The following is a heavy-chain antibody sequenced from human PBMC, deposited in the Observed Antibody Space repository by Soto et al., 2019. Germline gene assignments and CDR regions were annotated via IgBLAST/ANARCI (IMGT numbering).Heavy chain of an antibody. Sequence: QVQLQESGPGLVKPSGTLSLTCAVSGGSISSSNWWSWVRQPPGKGLEWIGEIYHSGSTNYNPSLKSRVTISVDKSKNQCSLKLSSVTAADTAVYYCARGRSPRGAIVVVPNWFDPWGQGTLVTVSS. CDR1: GGSISSSNW. V-gene: IGHV4-4*02. J-gene: IGHJ5*02. D-gene: IGHD3-22*01. CDR2: IYHSGST. CDR3: ARGRSPRGAIVVVPNWFDP.